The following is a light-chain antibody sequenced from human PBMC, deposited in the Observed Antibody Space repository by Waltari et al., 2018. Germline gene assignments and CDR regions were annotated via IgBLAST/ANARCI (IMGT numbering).Light chain of an antibody. V-gene: IGLV1-47*01. CDR3: AAWDGSVSAHVV. J-gene: IGLJ2*01. Sequence: QSVLTQPPSASGLPGQRVIISCSGTSFNIGYNFVFWYHQNPGAAPKLRIYRNDQRPSGVPDRFSGSKSGASASLAISGLRSEDEGDYYCAAWDGSVSAHVVFGGGTSVTVL. CDR2: RND. CDR1: SFNIGYNF.